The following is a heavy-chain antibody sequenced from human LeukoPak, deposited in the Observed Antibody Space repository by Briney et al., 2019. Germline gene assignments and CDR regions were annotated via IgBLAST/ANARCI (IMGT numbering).Heavy chain of an antibody. Sequence: SETLSLTCTASGVSISSGDYYWSCLRQPPGKGLEWIGYIYYSGSTYYNPSLKSRVTISVDTSKNQFSLKLSSVTAADTAVYYCARAGITMIVVDYWGQGTLVTVSS. V-gene: IGHV4-30-4*01. CDR1: GVSISSGDYY. CDR3: ARAGITMIVVDY. CDR2: IYYSGST. J-gene: IGHJ4*02. D-gene: IGHD3-22*01.